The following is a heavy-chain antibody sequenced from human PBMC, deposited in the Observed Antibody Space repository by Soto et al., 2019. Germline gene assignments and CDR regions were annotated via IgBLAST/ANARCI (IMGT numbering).Heavy chain of an antibody. CDR1: GYTFTSYA. CDR3: ARVSARLQYNYYYYYMDV. Sequence: ASVKVSCKASGYTFTSYAMHWVRQAPGQRIEWMGWINAGNGNTKYSQKFQGRVTITRDTSASTAYMELSSLRSEDTAVYYCARVSARLQYNYYYYYMDVWGKGTTVTVSS. D-gene: IGHD4-4*01. V-gene: IGHV1-3*01. J-gene: IGHJ6*03. CDR2: INAGNGNT.